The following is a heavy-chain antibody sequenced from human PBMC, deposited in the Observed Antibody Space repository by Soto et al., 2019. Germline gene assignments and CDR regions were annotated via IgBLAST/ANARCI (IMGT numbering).Heavy chain of an antibody. CDR2: INSKTEGGTP. CDR3: TNLIRGCNYSPY. V-gene: IGHV3-15*01. Sequence: EVQLVESGGGLVKPGGSLRLSCVASALTLSNAWMSWVRQAPGKGLEWVGRINSKTEGGTPDYAAPVKGRFTLSRDDSKNTLYLQLNCLITEDTAVSSCTNLIRGCNYSPYWGQGTLVTFSS. J-gene: IGHJ4*02. D-gene: IGHD1-26*01. CDR1: ALTLSNAW.